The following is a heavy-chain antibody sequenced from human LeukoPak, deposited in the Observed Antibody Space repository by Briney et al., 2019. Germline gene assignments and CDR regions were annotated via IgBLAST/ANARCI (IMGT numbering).Heavy chain of an antibody. Sequence: PGGSLRLSCAASGFTFSSYAMNWVRQAPGKGLEWVSYISSSGSTIYYADSVKGRFTISRDNAKNSLYLQMNSLRAEDTAVYYCARGGNSEIFTPAWVYWGQGTLVTVSS. CDR3: ARGGNSEIFTPAWVY. D-gene: IGHD4-23*01. J-gene: IGHJ4*02. V-gene: IGHV3-48*04. CDR1: GFTFSSYA. CDR2: ISSSGSTI.